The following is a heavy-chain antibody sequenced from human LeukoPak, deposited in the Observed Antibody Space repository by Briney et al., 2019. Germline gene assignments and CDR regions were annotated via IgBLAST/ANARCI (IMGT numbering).Heavy chain of an antibody. CDR2: INPNSGGT. V-gene: IGHV1-2*02. J-gene: IGHJ4*02. D-gene: IGHD3-3*01. CDR1: VYTFTGYY. CDR3: ARAEGSGYSVDY. Sequence: GASVKVSCKASVYTFTGYYMHWVRQAPGQGLEWMGWINPNSGGTNYAQKFQGRVTMTRDTSISTAYMELSRLRSDGTAVYYCARAEGSGYSVDYWGQGTLVTVSS.